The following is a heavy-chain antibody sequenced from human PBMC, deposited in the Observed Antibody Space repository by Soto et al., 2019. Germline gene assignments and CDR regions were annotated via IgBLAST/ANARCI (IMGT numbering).Heavy chain of an antibody. CDR2: ISSSSSTI. J-gene: IGHJ6*02. CDR1: GFTFSSYS. Sequence: EVQLVESGGGLVQSGGSLRLSCAASGFTFSSYSMNWVRQAPGKGLEWVSYISSSSSTIYYADSVKGRFTISRDNAKNSLYLQMNSLRDEDTAVYYCARDQYSSSWTNYYYYYYGMDVWGQGTTVTVSS. CDR3: ARDQYSSSWTNYYYYYYGMDV. V-gene: IGHV3-48*02. D-gene: IGHD6-13*01.